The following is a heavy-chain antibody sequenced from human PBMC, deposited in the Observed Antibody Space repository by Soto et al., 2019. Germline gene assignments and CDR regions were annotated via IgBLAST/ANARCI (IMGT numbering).Heavy chain of an antibody. CDR2: IIPIFGTA. D-gene: IGHD3-10*01. J-gene: IGHJ4*02. CDR1: GGTFSSYA. CDR3: ARGSPYGSGSYYSIDY. Sequence: ASVKVSCKASGGTFSSYAISWVRQAPGQGLEWMGGIIPIFGTANYAQKFQGRVTITADESTSTAYMELSSLRSEDTAVYYCARGSPYGSGSYYSIDYWGQGTLVTVSS. V-gene: IGHV1-69*13.